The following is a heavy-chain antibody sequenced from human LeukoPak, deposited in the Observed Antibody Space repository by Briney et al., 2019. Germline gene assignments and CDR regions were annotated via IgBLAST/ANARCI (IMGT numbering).Heavy chain of an antibody. D-gene: IGHD1-1*01. CDR1: GASISSTGYP. CDR3: ARGVRV. CDR2: IYYTGST. Sequence: SETLSLTCTVSGASISSTGYPWGWIRQPPGKGLEWIGSIYYTGSTYYNPSLKSRVTISIDTSKKQFSLKLSSVTAADTAVYYCARGVRVWGQGTMVTVSS. J-gene: IGHJ3*01. V-gene: IGHV4-39*07.